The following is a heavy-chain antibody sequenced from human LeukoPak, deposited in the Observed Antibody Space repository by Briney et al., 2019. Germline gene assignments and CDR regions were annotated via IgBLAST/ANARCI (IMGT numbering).Heavy chain of an antibody. Sequence: GDFRKIPCKGFAYRFTNYWIGGVGQLPGKGLDWMGIIYPGGSDTRYSPSFQGQVTISADKSISTAYLQWSSLKASDTAMYYCARQVVAATPDAFDIWGQGTMVTVSS. D-gene: IGHD2-15*01. J-gene: IGHJ3*02. CDR2: IYPGGSDT. CDR1: AYRFTNYW. CDR3: ARQVVAATPDAFDI. V-gene: IGHV5-51*01.